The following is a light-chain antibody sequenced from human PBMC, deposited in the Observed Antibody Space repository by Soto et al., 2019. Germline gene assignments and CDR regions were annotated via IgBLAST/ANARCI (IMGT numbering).Light chain of an antibody. CDR2: SNN. CDR3: ASWDGSLNGWV. CDR1: SSNIGSNY. V-gene: IGLV1-44*01. Sequence: QSVLTQPPSASGTPGQRVTISCSGSSSNIGSNYVYWYQHLPGTAPKLLIYSNNQRPSGVPDRFSGSKSGTSASLAISGLQSEDEADYYCASWDGSLNGWVFGGGTKLTVL. J-gene: IGLJ3*02.